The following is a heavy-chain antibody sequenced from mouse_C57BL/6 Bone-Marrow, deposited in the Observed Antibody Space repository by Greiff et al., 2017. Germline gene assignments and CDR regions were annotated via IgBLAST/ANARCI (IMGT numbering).Heavy chain of an antibody. D-gene: IGHD1-1*01. CDR3: LYYYRYYFDY. CDR2: IDPENGDT. J-gene: IGHJ2*01. CDR1: GFNIKDDY. Sequence: VQLQQSGAELVRPGASVKLSCTASGFNIKDDYMHWVKQRPEQGLEWIGWIDPENGDTEYASKFQGKATITADTSSNTAYLQLSSLTSEDTAVYYCLYYYRYYFDYWGQGTTLTVSS. V-gene: IGHV14-4*01.